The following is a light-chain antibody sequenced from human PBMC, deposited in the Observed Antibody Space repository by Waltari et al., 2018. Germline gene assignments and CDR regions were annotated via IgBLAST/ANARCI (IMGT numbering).Light chain of an antibody. J-gene: IGKJ1*01. CDR1: QSVSRT. Sequence: EIVLTQSPGTLSLSPGDRATLSCRASQSVSRTLAWYQQKPGQAPSLLIYGASIRATGIPDMFNGSGSGTDFSLTISRLEPEDFAVYYCQHYVTLPVTFGQGTKVEIK. CDR3: QHYVTLPVT. CDR2: GAS. V-gene: IGKV3-20*01.